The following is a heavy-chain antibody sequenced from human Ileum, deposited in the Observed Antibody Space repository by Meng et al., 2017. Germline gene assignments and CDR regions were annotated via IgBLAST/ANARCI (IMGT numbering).Heavy chain of an antibody. CDR2: IHYSGST. Sequence: QLQLMQWCAGMLKPSETLSLTCNVYGDSFTDYYWNWIRQHPGKGMEWIGEIHYSGSTNYNPSLESRVTISEEKSQKQFSMRLSSVTAADTAVYYCARRIRGGGYLGWGQGTLVTVSS. J-gene: IGHJ4*02. CDR1: GDSFTDYY. D-gene: IGHD1-26*01. CDR3: ARRIRGGGYLG. V-gene: IGHV4-34*01.